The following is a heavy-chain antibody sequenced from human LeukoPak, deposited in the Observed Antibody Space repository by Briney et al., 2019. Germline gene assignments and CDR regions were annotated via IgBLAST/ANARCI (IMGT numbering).Heavy chain of an antibody. CDR1: GFTFDNYA. Sequence: GMSLRLSCAASGFTFDNYAMHWVRQAPGKGLEWVSGISWNSGSIGYADSVKGRFTISRDNAKNSLYLQMNSLRAEDTALYYCAKDRYYYGSGSYSTFDYWGQGTLVTVSS. CDR3: AKDRYYYGSGSYSTFDY. D-gene: IGHD3-10*01. J-gene: IGHJ4*02. V-gene: IGHV3-9*01. CDR2: ISWNSGSI.